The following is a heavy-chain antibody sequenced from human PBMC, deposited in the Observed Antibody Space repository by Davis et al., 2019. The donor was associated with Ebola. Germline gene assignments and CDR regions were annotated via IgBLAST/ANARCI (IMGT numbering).Heavy chain of an antibody. D-gene: IGHD6-19*01. CDR1: GFTFSSYS. Sequence: PGGSLRLSCAASGFTFSSYSMNWVRQAPGKGLEWVSSISSSSSYIYYADSVKGRFTISRDNAKNSLYLQMNSLRAEDTAVYYCAKDWAAAVAGDYWGQGTLVTVSS. V-gene: IGHV3-21*01. CDR2: ISSSSSYI. J-gene: IGHJ4*02. CDR3: AKDWAAAVAGDY.